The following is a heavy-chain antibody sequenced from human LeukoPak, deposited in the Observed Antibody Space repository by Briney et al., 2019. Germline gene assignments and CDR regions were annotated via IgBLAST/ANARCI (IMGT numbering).Heavy chain of an antibody. D-gene: IGHD6-13*01. V-gene: IGHV3-23*01. J-gene: IGHJ5*02. CDR3: AKDGYSNSRYDWFDP. CDR2: ISSGGGT. Sequence: PEGSLRLSCAASGFTFSSYAMSWVRQAPGKGLEWVSGISSGGGTYYADSVKGRFTISRDNSKNTLYLQMNNLRAEDTAVYYCAKDGYSNSRYDWFDPWGQGTLVTVSS. CDR1: GFTFSSYA.